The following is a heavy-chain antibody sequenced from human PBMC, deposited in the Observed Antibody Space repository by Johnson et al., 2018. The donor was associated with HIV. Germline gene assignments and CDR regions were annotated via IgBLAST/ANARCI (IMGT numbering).Heavy chain of an antibody. CDR3: ARDGYSSAWYGKDAFDI. D-gene: IGHD6-19*01. Sequence: VQLVESGGGLIQPGGSLRLSCAASGFTVSSYYMSWIRQAPGKGLEWVSVISSAGTTYYADSVKGRFTISRDSSKNTLFLQMNSLRAEDTAVYYWARDGYSSAWYGKDAFDIWGQGTMVTVSS. J-gene: IGHJ3*02. V-gene: IGHV3-53*01. CDR2: ISSAGTT. CDR1: GFTVSSYY.